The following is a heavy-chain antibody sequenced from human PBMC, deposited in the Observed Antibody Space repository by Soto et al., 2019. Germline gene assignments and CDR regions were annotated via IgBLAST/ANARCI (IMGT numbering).Heavy chain of an antibody. J-gene: IGHJ4*02. CDR1: GGTFNTYT. V-gene: IGHV1-69*02. Sequence: QVQVVQSGAEVKKPASSVKVSCEPSGGTFNTYTVNWVRLAPGHGLEWMGRFIPILDMANYAQKFQDRVTITADRSTFTAYMELNSLTSDDTAVYYCAITYCRDNSCPRDFDFWGPGTRVTVSS. D-gene: IGHD2-21*01. CDR2: FIPILDMA. CDR3: AITYCRDNSCPRDFDF.